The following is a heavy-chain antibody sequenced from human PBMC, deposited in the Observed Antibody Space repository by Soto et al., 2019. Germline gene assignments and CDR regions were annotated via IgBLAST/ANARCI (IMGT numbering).Heavy chain of an antibody. Sequence: GGSLRLSCSASGFTFDDYTMHWVRQTPGKGLEWVGLIRWDGDATYYAASLRGRFTISRDNSENSLFLQMNSLRAEDAGFYYCAQSTTLPGFSCGSFDSWGQGSQVTVSS. V-gene: IGHV3-43*01. J-gene: IGHJ4*02. CDR1: GFTFDDYT. CDR3: AQSTTLPGFSCGSFDS. CDR2: IRWDGDAT. D-gene: IGHD5-12*01.